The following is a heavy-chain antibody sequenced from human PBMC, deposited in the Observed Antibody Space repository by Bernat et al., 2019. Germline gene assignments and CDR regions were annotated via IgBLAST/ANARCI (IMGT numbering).Heavy chain of an antibody. CDR1: GFTFSSYW. CDR3: ARASRESYDYGSGYYFDY. J-gene: IGHJ4*02. Sequence: EVQLVESGGGLVQPGGSLRLSCAASGFTFSSYWMHWVRQAPGKGLVWVSRINSDGSSTSYADSVKGRFTISRDNAKNTLYLQMNSLRAEDTAVYYCARASRESYDYGSGYYFDYWGQGTLVTVSS. CDR2: INSDGSST. D-gene: IGHD3-10*01. V-gene: IGHV3-74*01.